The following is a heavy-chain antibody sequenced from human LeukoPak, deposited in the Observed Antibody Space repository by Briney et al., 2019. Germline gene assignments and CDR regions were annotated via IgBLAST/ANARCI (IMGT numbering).Heavy chain of an antibody. CDR2: ISSGGTTI. Sequence: PGGSLRLSCAASGFTFNRYSMNWVRQAPGKGLEWISYISSGGTTIYYADSVQGRFIISRDNARNSLYLQMNSLRAEDTAVYYCARVGYSDFWSGYYWDYWGQGTLATVSS. V-gene: IGHV3-48*01. D-gene: IGHD3-3*01. CDR1: GFTFNRYS. CDR3: ARVGYSDFWSGYYWDY. J-gene: IGHJ4*02.